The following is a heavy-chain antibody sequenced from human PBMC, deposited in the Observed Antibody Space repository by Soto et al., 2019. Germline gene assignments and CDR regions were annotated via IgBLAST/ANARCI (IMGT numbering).Heavy chain of an antibody. CDR2: ISAYSGNT. CDR1: GYTFTYYE. D-gene: IGHD4-17*01. CDR3: ARVVKAGDYGDYGRYYFDY. V-gene: IGHV1-18*04. Sequence: QVHLMQSGAEVKKPGASVKVSCKASGYTFTYYEITWVRQAPGQGLEGMGWISAYSGNTNYAQKLQGRLTMTTDTSTNTAYMELRSLRSDDTPVYYCARVVKAGDYGDYGRYYFDYWGHGTLVTVSS. J-gene: IGHJ4*01.